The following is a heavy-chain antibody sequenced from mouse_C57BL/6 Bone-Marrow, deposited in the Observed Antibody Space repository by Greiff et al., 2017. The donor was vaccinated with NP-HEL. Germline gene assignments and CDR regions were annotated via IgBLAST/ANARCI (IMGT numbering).Heavy chain of an antibody. CDR3: ARGGGIYDGYYVGAMDY. CDR1: GYSITSDY. J-gene: IGHJ4*01. D-gene: IGHD2-3*01. CDR2: ISYSGST. V-gene: IGHV3-8*01. Sequence: EVKLMESGPGLAKPSQTLSLTCSVTGYSITSDYWNWIRKFPGNKLEYMGYISYSGSTYYNPSLKRRISITRDTSKNQYYLQLNSVTTEDTATYYCARGGGIYDGYYVGAMDYWGQGTSVTVSS.